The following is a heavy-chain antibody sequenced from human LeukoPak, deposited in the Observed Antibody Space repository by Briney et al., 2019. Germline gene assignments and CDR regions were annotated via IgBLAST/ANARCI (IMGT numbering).Heavy chain of an antibody. J-gene: IGHJ6*04. CDR2: IWYDGSNT. CDR3: ARDYSSGMDV. CDR1: GFTFSSYG. Sequence: PGGSLRLSCAASGFTFSSYGMHWVRQAPGKGLEWVAVIWYDGSNTYYEDSVKGRFTISRDNSKKTLYLQMNSLRAEDTAVYYCARDYSSGMDVWGKGTTVTVSS. V-gene: IGHV3-33*01. D-gene: IGHD2-21*01.